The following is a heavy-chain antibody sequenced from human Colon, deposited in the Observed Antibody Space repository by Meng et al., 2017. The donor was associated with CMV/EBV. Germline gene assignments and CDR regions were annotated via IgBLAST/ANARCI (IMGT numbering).Heavy chain of an antibody. CDR1: GFAFSGYW. CDR2: INHDGSYT. J-gene: IGHJ5*02. Sequence: GALRLSCAASGFAFSGYWMHWARQAPGEGLVWVSRINHDGSYTIYADSVKGRFTISRDNAKNTLYLQMNTLRAEDTAVYYCVRENGPDASRGNRFDPWGQGTLVTVSS. V-gene: IGHV3-74*01. CDR3: VRENGPDASRGNRFDP. D-gene: IGHD1-14*01.